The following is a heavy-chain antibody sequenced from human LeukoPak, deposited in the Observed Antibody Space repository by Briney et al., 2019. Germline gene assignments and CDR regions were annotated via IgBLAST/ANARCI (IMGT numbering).Heavy chain of an antibody. J-gene: IGHJ4*02. D-gene: IGHD3/OR15-3a*01. Sequence: PGGSRRLSCEASGLTLSNYFMSWVRQAPGKGLEWVANIGQDGNEKNYLDSVRGRFTISRDNARNSAHLQINSLRAEDTAIYYCVRIGTEPGPRHYPDYWGQGTLVTVSS. CDR2: IGQDGNEK. CDR1: GLTLSNYF. V-gene: IGHV3-7*01. CDR3: VRIGTEPGPRHYPDY.